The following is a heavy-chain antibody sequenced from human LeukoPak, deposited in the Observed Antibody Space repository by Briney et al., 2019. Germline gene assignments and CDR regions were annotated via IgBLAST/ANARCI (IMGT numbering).Heavy chain of an antibody. J-gene: IGHJ4*02. CDR1: GYTFTDYG. D-gene: IGHD5-12*01. V-gene: IGHV7-4-1*02. CDR3: ARNRWLPNY. Sequence: GASVKVSCKASGYTFTDYGINWVRQAPGQGLEWMGWINTNTGNPTYAQGFTGRFVFSLDTSVSTAYLQISSLKAEDTVVYYCARNRWLPNYWGQGTLVTVSS. CDR2: INTNTGNP.